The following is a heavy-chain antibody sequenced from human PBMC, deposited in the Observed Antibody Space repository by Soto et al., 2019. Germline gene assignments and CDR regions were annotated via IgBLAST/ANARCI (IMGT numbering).Heavy chain of an antibody. Sequence: QVQLQESGPGLVKPSETLSLTCTVSGGSIIIYSWTWIRQPPGKGLEWIGYIYYSGSTNYNPSLKSRVTISVDTSKNQFSLKLSSVTAADTAVYYCARTPRPSYGMDVWGQGTTVTVSS. J-gene: IGHJ6*02. CDR1: GGSIIIYS. CDR2: IYYSGST. CDR3: ARTPRPSYGMDV. V-gene: IGHV4-59*01.